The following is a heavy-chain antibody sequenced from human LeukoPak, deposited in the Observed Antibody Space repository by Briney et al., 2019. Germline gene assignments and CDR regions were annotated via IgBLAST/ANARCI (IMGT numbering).Heavy chain of an antibody. CDR2: ISAYNGNT. V-gene: IGHV1-18*01. Sequence: ASVKVSCKASGYTFTSYGISWVRQAPGQGLKWMGWISAYNGNTNYAQKLQGRVTMTTDTSTSTAYMELRSLRSDDTAVYYCARGNLTYYDYVFTLDYWGQGTLVTVSS. CDR3: ARGNLTYYDYVFTLDY. D-gene: IGHD3-16*01. J-gene: IGHJ4*02. CDR1: GYTFTSYG.